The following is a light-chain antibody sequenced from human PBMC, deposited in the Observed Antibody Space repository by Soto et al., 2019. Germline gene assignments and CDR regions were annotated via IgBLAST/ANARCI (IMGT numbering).Light chain of an antibody. Sequence: DIQMTQSPSTLSASVGDRVTITCRASQSISSWLAWYQQKPGKAPKLLIYDASSLESGVPSRFSGSGSGTEFTLTISSLQPHDFATYYCQQYNSYSSCTFCPGTKVDIK. CDR3: QQYNSYSSCT. V-gene: IGKV1-5*01. CDR1: QSISSW. J-gene: IGKJ3*01. CDR2: DAS.